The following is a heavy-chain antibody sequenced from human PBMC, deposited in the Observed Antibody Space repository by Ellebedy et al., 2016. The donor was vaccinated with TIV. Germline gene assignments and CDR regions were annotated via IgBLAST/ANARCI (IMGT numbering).Heavy chain of an antibody. J-gene: IGHJ4*02. Sequence: PGGSLRLSCEASGFSFSNSWMHWVRQAPGKGLVWISRIDGDGSRTNYVDSVKGRFTISRDNSKSTVDLQMNSLRAEDTAIYYCARDRTPGDGYWVFDQWGQGALVTVSS. D-gene: IGHD5-18*01. V-gene: IGHV3-74*01. CDR3: ARDRTPGDGYWVFDQ. CDR1: GFSFSNSW. CDR2: IDGDGSRT.